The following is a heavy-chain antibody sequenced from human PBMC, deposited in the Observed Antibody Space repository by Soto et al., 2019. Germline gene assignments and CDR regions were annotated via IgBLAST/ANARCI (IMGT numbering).Heavy chain of an antibody. J-gene: IGHJ4*01. CDR1: GFTFSSYW. CDR2: INSDGSST. Sequence: EVQLVESGGGLVQPGGSLRLSCAASGFTFSSYWMHWVRQVPGKGLVWVSRINSDGSSTTYADSVKGRFTISRDNAKNTLYLHMISLRAEDTAVYYCAGRDCINGVCYFYCCHGTLVTVSS. CDR3: AGRDCINGVCYFY. V-gene: IGHV3-74*03. D-gene: IGHD2-8*01.